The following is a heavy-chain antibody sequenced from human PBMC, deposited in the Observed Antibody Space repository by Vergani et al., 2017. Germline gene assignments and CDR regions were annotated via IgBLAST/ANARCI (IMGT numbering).Heavy chain of an antibody. CDR3: ARGRGYCSSTSCYRYMDV. D-gene: IGHD2-2*01. J-gene: IGHJ6*03. V-gene: IGHV1-69*11. CDR2: IIPILGTA. CDR1: GGTFSSYA. Sequence: QVQLVQSGAEVKKPGSSVKVSCKASGGTFSSYAISWVRQAPGQGLEWMGRIIPILGTANYAQKFQGRVTITADESTSTAYMELSSLRSEDTAVYYCARGRGYCSSTSCYRYMDVWGKGTTVTVSS.